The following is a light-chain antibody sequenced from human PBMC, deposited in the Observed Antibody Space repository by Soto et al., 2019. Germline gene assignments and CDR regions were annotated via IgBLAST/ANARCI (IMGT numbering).Light chain of an antibody. CDR1: QSLVYSDGNTY. CDR3: MQFAHFPRT. Sequence: DIVLTQTPLSSPVTLGQPASISCRSSQSLVYSDGNTYLSWLQQRPGQPPRLLIYQVSNRFSGVPDRFSGSGAGTDFTLKISRVKAEDVGVYYCMQFAHFPRTFGQGTKVEIK. CDR2: QVS. V-gene: IGKV2-24*01. J-gene: IGKJ1*01.